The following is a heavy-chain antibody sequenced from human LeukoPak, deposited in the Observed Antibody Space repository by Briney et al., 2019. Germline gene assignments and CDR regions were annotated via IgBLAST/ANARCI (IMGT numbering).Heavy chain of an antibody. D-gene: IGHD6-13*01. V-gene: IGHV4-31*03. CDR2: IYYSGST. J-gene: IGHJ4*02. Sequence: TLSLTCTVSGGSISSGGYYWSWIRQHPGKGLEWIGYIYYSGSTYYNPSLKSRVTISVDTSKNQFSLKLSSVTAADTAVYYCARCIAAAGRSFDYWGQGTLVTVSS. CDR1: GGSISSGGYY. CDR3: ARCIAAAGRSFDY.